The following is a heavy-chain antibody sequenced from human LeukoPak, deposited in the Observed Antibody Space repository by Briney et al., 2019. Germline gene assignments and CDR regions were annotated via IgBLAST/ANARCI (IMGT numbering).Heavy chain of an antibody. J-gene: IGHJ4*02. CDR2: IWYDGSNK. CDR3: ARGYCSGGTCYDVDY. CDR1: GFTFSSYG. V-gene: IGHV3-33*01. Sequence: PGRSLRLSCAASGFTFSSYGMHWVRQAPGKGLEWVALIWYDGSNKYYADSVKGRFTISRDNSKNTLYLQMNSLRAEDTAVYYCARGYCSGGTCYDVDYWGQGTLVTGST. D-gene: IGHD2-15*01.